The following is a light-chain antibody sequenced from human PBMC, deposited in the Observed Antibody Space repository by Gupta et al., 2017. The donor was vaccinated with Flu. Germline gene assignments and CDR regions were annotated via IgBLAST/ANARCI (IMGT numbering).Light chain of an antibody. CDR1: RSVSTY. CDR3: LQRYSWPPVT. Sequence: EIVLTQSPATLSLSPGQRATLSCRASRSVSTYLAWYQQKPGQAPRLLIYDASNRATGIPARLSGSGSGTDFTLTISSLEPEDFAVYYCLQRYSWPPVTLGQGTRLEIK. CDR2: DAS. V-gene: IGKV3-11*01. J-gene: IGKJ5*01.